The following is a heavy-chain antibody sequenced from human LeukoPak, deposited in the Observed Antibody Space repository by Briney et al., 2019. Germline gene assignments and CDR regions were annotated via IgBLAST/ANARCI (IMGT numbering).Heavy chain of an antibody. CDR2: INHSGST. Sequence: NPSETLSLTCAIYGGSFSGYYWSWIRQPPGKGLEWIGEINHSGSTNYNPSLKSRVTISVDTSKNQFSLKLSSVTAADTAVYYCTRGPGGSNNYYDAFDIWGQGTMVTVSS. J-gene: IGHJ3*02. V-gene: IGHV4-34*01. CDR1: GGSFSGYY. CDR3: TRGPGGSNNYYDAFDI. D-gene: IGHD3-10*01.